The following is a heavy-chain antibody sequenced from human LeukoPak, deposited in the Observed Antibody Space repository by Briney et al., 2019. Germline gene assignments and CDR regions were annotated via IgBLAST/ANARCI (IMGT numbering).Heavy chain of an antibody. J-gene: IGHJ3*02. D-gene: IGHD1-14*01. CDR3: WVNPDDAFDI. V-gene: IGHV3-30*02. Sequence: GGSLRLSCAASGFTFSSYGMHWVRQAPGKGLEWVAFIRYDGSNKYYADSVKGRFTISRDNSKNTLYLQMNSLRAEDTAVYYCWVNPDDAFDIWGQGTMVTVSS. CDR1: GFTFSSYG. CDR2: IRYDGSNK.